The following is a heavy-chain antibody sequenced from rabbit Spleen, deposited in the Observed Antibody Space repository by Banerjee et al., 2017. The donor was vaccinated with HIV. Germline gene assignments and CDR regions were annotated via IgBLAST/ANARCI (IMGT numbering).Heavy chain of an antibody. CDR1: GFVFSGNA. D-gene: IGHD1-1*01. V-gene: IGHV1S40*01. J-gene: IGHJ6*01. CDR2: IYTSSLIT. CDR3: AAYIGNSVDYGMDL. Sequence: QSLEESGGDLVKPGASLTLTCKASGFVFSGNAMCWVRQAPGKGLEWIACIYTSSLITYHATWAKDRFTISKPSSTTMTLQMTSLTATDTATYFCAAYIGNSVDYGMDLWGPGTLVTVS.